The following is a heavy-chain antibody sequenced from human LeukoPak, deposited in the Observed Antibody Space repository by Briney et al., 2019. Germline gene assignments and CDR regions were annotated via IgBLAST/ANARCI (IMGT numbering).Heavy chain of an antibody. CDR2: ISGSGGST. Sequence: GGPLSLSCAAPGFTLSSYAMSWVRKPPGKGLEWVSAISGSGGSTYYADSVKGRFTISRDNSKNTLYLQMNSLRAEDTAVYYCAKGVYGDYGMDVWGQGTTVTVSS. CDR3: AKGVYGDYGMDV. CDR1: GFTLSSYA. V-gene: IGHV3-23*01. J-gene: IGHJ6*02. D-gene: IGHD4-17*01.